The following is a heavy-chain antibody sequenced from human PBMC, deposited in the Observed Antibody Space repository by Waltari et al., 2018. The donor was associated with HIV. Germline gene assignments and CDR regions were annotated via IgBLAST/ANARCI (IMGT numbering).Heavy chain of an antibody. Sequence: QVQLVESGGGVVQPGTSLRLSCAASGFTFTAHDMHWVRQAPGKGLEWVAIMTHNGGNKYYGDSVKGRFTISRDNSRKTLYLQMNSLRAEDTAVYFCAKEGPVVPAGGMDVWGQGTTVTVSS. CDR3: AKEGPVVPAGGMDV. D-gene: IGHD2-2*01. J-gene: IGHJ6*02. CDR1: GFTFTAHD. CDR2: MTHNGGNK. V-gene: IGHV3-30*18.